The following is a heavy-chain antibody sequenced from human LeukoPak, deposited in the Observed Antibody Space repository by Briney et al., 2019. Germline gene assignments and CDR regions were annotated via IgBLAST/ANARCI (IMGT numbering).Heavy chain of an antibody. Sequence: ASVKVSCKASGGTFSSYAISWVRQAPGQGLEWMGGIIPIFGTANYAQKFQGRVTITADESTSTAYMELSSLRSEDTAVYYCARDLDGYNYFDYWGQGTLVTVSS. V-gene: IGHV1-69*13. CDR3: ARDLDGYNYFDY. CDR1: GGTFSSYA. J-gene: IGHJ4*02. D-gene: IGHD5-24*01. CDR2: IIPIFGTA.